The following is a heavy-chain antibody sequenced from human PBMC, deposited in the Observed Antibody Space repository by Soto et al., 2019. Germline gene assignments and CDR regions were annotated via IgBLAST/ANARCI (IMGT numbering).Heavy chain of an antibody. J-gene: IGHJ4*02. V-gene: IGHV1-2*02. CDR2: INPNSGGT. Sequence: ASVKVSCKASGYTFTGYYMHWVRQAPGQGLEWMGWINPNSGGTNYAQKFQGRVTMTRDTSISTAYMELSRLRSDDTAVYYCARAPYYDSSGFSVPEAYWGQGTLVTV. CDR3: ARAPYYDSSGFSVPEAY. CDR1: GYTFTGYY. D-gene: IGHD3-22*01.